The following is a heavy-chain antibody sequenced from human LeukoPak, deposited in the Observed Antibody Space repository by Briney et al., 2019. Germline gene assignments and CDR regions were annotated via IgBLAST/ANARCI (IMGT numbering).Heavy chain of an antibody. CDR3: ARVRGHSSSWSGPFDP. Sequence: SQTLSLTCAVSGGSISSGGYSWSWIRQPPGKGLEWIGYIYHSGSTYYNPSLKSRVTISVDRSKNQFSLKLSSVTAADTAVYYCARVRGHSSSWSGPFDPWGQGTLVTVSS. D-gene: IGHD6-13*01. CDR1: GGSISSGGYS. J-gene: IGHJ5*02. V-gene: IGHV4-30-2*01. CDR2: IYHSGST.